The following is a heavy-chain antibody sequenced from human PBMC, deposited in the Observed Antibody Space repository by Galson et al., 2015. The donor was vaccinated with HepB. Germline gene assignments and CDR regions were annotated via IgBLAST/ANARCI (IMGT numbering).Heavy chain of an antibody. CDR3: ARDVGQDYVWGSYRYGFDY. Sequence: SLRLSCAASGLPFSSHAMHWVRQAPGKGLEWVAVMSYDGSNKYYADSVNGRFTISRDNSKNTLYLQMNSLRPDGTAVYYCARDVGQDYVWGSYRYGFDYWGQGTLVTVSS. D-gene: IGHD3-16*02. CDR2: MSYDGSNK. V-gene: IGHV3-30*03. CDR1: GLPFSSHA. J-gene: IGHJ4*02.